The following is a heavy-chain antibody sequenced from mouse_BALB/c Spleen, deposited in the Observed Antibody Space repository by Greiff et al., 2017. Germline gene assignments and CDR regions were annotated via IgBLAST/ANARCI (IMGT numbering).Heavy chain of an antibody. CDR2: ISSGGSYT. CDR3: ARDNWGFAY. D-gene: IGHD4-1*01. CDR1: GFTFSSYA. Sequence: DVMLVESGGGLVKPGGSLKLSCAASGFTFSSYAMSWVRQSPEKRLEWVAEISSGGSYTYYPDTVTGRFTISRDNAKNTLYLEMSSLRSEDTAMYYCARDNWGFAYWGQGTLVTVSA. J-gene: IGHJ3*01. V-gene: IGHV5-9-4*01.